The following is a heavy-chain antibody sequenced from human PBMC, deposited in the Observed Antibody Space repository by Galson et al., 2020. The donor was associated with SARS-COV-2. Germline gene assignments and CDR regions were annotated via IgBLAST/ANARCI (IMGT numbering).Heavy chain of an antibody. CDR2: ISWNSGTT. Sequence: GGYLRLSCATSGFTFDDYAMHWVRQAPGKGLEWVSGISWNSGTTVYADSVKGRFTISRDNAKNSLYLQMNSLRAEDTALYYCAKATSINIVTTGTYKFHYGGQGTLVTVSS. J-gene: IGHJ4*02. D-gene: IGHD1-1*01. CDR3: AKATSINIVTTGTYKFHY. CDR1: GFTFDDYA. V-gene: IGHV3-9*01.